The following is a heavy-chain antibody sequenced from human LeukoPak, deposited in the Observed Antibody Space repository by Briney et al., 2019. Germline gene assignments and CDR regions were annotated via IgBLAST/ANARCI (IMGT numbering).Heavy chain of an antibody. V-gene: IGHV4-30-4*07. D-gene: IGHD3-22*01. J-gene: IGHJ4*02. CDR2: IYYSGNT. CDR1: GGSISSGGYS. Sequence: SETLSLTCAVSGGSISSGGYSWSWIRQPPGKGLEWMGSIYYSGNTYYSPSLMSRVTISVDTSKNQSSLNLSSVTAADTAVYYCARAPHFFDTSGSRYYFDYWGQGALVTASS. CDR3: ARAPHFFDTSGSRYYFDY.